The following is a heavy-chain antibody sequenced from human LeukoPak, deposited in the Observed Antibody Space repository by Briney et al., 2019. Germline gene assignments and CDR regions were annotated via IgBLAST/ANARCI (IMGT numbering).Heavy chain of an antibody. J-gene: IGHJ6*03. CDR2: ISSSGSTI. D-gene: IGHD4-17*01. CDR1: GFTFSDYY. CDR3: ARGRTSHDYGVFGYYYYYMDV. Sequence: GGSLRLSCAASGFTFSDYYMSWIRQAPGKGLEWVSYISSSGSTIYYADSVKGRFTISRDSAKNSLYLQMNSLRAEDTVVYYCARGRTSHDYGVFGYYYYYMDVWGKGTTVTVSS. V-gene: IGHV3-11*04.